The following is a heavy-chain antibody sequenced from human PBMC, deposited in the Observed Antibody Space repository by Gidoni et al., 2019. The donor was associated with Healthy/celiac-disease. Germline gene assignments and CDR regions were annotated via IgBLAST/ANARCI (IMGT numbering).Heavy chain of an antibody. CDR3: ARNTGYSSSWYRDYYYYYGMDV. Sequence: EVQLVESGGGLVKPGGSLRLSCAASGFPFSSYSLNWVRQAPGKGLEWVSSISSSSSYIYYADSVKGRFTISRDNAKNSLYLQMNSLRAEDTAVYYCARNTGYSSSWYRDYYYYYGMDVWGQGTTVTVSS. J-gene: IGHJ6*02. D-gene: IGHD6-13*01. CDR2: ISSSSSYI. V-gene: IGHV3-21*01. CDR1: GFPFSSYS.